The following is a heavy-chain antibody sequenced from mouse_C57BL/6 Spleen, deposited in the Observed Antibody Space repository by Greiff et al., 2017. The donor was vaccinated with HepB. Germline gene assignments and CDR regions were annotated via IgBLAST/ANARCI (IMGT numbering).Heavy chain of an antibody. D-gene: IGHD2-4*01. Sequence: VQLQQSGPELVKPGASVKISCKASGYAFSSSWMNWVKQRPGKGLEWIGRIYPGDGDTNYNGKFKGKATLTADKSSSTAYMQLSSLTSEDSAVYFCARYGDYEDAMDYWGQGTSVTVSS. CDR1: GYAFSSSW. V-gene: IGHV1-82*01. CDR2: IYPGDGDT. CDR3: ARYGDYEDAMDY. J-gene: IGHJ4*01.